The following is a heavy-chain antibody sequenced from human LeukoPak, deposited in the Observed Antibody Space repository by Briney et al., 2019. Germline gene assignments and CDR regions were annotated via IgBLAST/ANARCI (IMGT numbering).Heavy chain of an antibody. CDR3: TTNAGSYGIDV. J-gene: IGHJ3*01. CDR2: IKHDGSAQ. CDR1: GFTFSRYW. Sequence: GGSLRLSCAASGFTFSRYWMNWVRQAPGKGLEWVANIKHDGSAQNYVDSVKGRFTISRDNAGNSLYLQMSSLKAEDTAVYYCTTNAGSYGIDVWGQGTMVTVSS. D-gene: IGHD1-26*01. V-gene: IGHV3-7*03.